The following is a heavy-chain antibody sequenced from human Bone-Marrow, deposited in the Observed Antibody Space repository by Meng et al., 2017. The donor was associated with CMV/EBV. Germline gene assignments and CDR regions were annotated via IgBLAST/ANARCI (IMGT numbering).Heavy chain of an antibody. D-gene: IGHD1-26*01. CDR2: INNDGSST. CDR3: AREKGTGEVVGATGNCDF. J-gene: IGHJ4*02. Sequence: GESLKISCAASGFAFNTHWMHWVRQAPGKGLVWVSRINNDGSSTGYADSVKGRFTISRDNAKNSLYLQMDSLTAEDTGVYYCAREKGTGEVVGATGNCDFWGQGTLVTVSS. CDR1: GFAFNTHW. V-gene: IGHV3-74*01.